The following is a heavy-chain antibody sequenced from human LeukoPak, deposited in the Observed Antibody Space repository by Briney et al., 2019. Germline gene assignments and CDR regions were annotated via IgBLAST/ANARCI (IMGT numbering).Heavy chain of an antibody. V-gene: IGHV4-59*01. Sequence: SETLSLTCTVSGGFITSYYWSWIRQPPGKGLELIGYISHSVTPNYNPSLKSRVSISEDRSKNQFSLKLSSVTAADTAMYYCTRGTRSPDYWGQGTLVTVSS. CDR3: TRGTRSPDY. J-gene: IGHJ4*02. CDR1: GGFITSYY. CDR2: ISHSVTP.